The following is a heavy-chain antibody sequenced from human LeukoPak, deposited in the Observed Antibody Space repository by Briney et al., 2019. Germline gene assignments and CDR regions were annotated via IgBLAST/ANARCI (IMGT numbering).Heavy chain of an antibody. J-gene: IGHJ3*02. CDR1: GGSFSGYY. Sequence: ASETLSLTCAVYGGSFSGYYWSWIRQPPGKGLEWIGYIYYSGTTNYNPSLKSRVTLSVDTSKNQFSLKLSSVTAADTAVYYCARGYSYGDIWGQGTMVTVSS. CDR2: IYYSGTT. CDR3: ARGYSYGDI. D-gene: IGHD5-18*01. V-gene: IGHV4-59*12.